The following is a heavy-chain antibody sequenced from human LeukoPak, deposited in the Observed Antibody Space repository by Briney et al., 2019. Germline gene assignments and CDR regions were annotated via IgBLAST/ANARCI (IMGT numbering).Heavy chain of an antibody. CDR2: IYSGGGT. CDR3: ARYPYSTSSWSDP. D-gene: IGHD6-6*01. CDR1: GXTVSSDY. V-gene: IGHV3-66*01. J-gene: IGHJ5*02. Sequence: PGGSLRLSWAASGXTVSSDYVSWVRQAPGKGLELVSVIYSGGGTYYADSVRGRFTISRDNSKNTLYLQLNSLRAEDTAVYYCARYPYSTSSWSDPWGQGTLVTVSS.